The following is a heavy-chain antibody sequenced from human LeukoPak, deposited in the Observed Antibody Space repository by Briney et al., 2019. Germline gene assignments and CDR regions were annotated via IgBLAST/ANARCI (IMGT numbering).Heavy chain of an antibody. J-gene: IGHJ4*02. D-gene: IGHD4-17*01. CDR2: ISSSSSYI. CDR3: ARDYGDPARFLDY. Sequence: GGSLRLSCAASGFTFSSYTMNWVRQSPGKGLDWVSSISSSSSYIYYADSVKGRFTISRDNAKNSLYLQLNSLRAEDTAVYYCARDYGDPARFLDYWGQGTLVTVSS. V-gene: IGHV3-21*01. CDR1: GFTFSSYT.